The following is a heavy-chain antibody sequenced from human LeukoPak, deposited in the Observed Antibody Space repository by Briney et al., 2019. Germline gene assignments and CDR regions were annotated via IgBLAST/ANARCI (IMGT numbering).Heavy chain of an antibody. CDR1: GFTFSSYW. CDR3: AGGGGYYYYYYMDV. J-gene: IGHJ6*03. V-gene: IGHV3-7*01. Sequence: PGGSLRLSCAAPGFTFSSYWMSWVRQAPGKGLEWVANIKQDGSEKYYVGSVKGRFTISRDNAKNSLYLQMNSLRAEDTAVYYCAGGGGYYYYYYMDVWGKGTTVTVSS. CDR2: IKQDGSEK. D-gene: IGHD3-16*01.